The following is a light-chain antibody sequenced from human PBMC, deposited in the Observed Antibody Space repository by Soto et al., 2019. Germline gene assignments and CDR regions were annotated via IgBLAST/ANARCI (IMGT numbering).Light chain of an antibody. CDR2: EAS. CDR1: ENVNGH. CDR3: QQCNNWPS. Sequence: IQMTQSPNTLSASVGDSVAVTCRASENVNGHLAWYQQKPGKAPKLLIYEASILESGVPSRFSGSGFGTEFTLTINGLLPEDFVTYYCQQCNNWPSFGQGTKV. J-gene: IGKJ1*01. V-gene: IGKV1-5*03.